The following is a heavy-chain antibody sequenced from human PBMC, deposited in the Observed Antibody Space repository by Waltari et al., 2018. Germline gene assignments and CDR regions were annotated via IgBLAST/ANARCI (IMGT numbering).Heavy chain of an antibody. Sequence: QVHLVESGGGVVQPGGSLRLSCAAPGFNFTFFGMHWVREAPGKRLEWVSFISYDGSKQNYAESVKGRFTMSRDNSKNMLYVQMNNLRAEDSAVYYCVKGNEIDYWGQGTLVTVSS. V-gene: IGHV3-30*02. CDR1: GFNFTFFG. D-gene: IGHD1-1*01. CDR2: ISYDGSKQ. CDR3: VKGNEIDY. J-gene: IGHJ4*02.